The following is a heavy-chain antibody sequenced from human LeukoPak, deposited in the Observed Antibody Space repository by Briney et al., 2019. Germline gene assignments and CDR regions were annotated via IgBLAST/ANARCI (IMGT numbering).Heavy chain of an antibody. CDR3: AKGRHTAPSYNVFDP. Sequence: QPGGSLRLSCAASGFTFSIYAMIWVRQAPGKGLEWVSVISGSGGSTYYADSVKGRFTISRDNSQNTLYLQMNSLRAEDTAVYYCAKGRHTAPSYNVFDPWGRGTLVTVSS. J-gene: IGHJ5*02. V-gene: IGHV3-23*01. CDR1: GFTFSIYA. D-gene: IGHD5-18*01. CDR2: ISGSGGST.